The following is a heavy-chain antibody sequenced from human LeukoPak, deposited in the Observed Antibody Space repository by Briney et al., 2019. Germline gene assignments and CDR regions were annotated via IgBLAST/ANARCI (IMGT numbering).Heavy chain of an antibody. CDR1: GGSISSYY. Sequence: PSETLSLTCTVSGGSISSYYWSWIRQPPGKGLEWIGYIYYSGSTNYNPSLKSRVTISVDTSKNQFSLKLSSVTAADTAVYYCARPVYYYDSSGYYYLDAFDIWGQGTMVTVSS. V-gene: IGHV4-59*08. CDR2: IYYSGST. CDR3: ARPVYYYDSSGYYYLDAFDI. J-gene: IGHJ3*02. D-gene: IGHD3-22*01.